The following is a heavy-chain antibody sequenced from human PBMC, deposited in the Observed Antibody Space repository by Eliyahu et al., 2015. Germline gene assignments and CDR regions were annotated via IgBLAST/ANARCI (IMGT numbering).Heavy chain of an antibody. D-gene: IGHD1-1*01. CDR1: GFTFSSXS. J-gene: IGHJ4*02. CDR3: ARDGYKGDY. V-gene: IGHV3-48*01. Sequence: EVQLVESGGGLVQPGGSLXLXCAASGFTFSSXSMXWVRQAPGKGLEWVSYISSSSYAIYYADSVKGRFTVSRDNAKNSLYLQMSSLRAEDTAVYYCARDGYKGDYWGQGTLVTVSS. CDR2: ISSSSYAI.